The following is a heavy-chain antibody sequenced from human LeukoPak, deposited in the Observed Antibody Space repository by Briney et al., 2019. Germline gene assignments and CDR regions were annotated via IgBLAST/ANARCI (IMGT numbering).Heavy chain of an antibody. CDR3: VRDTTDIVVVVADMYNWFDP. J-gene: IGHJ5*02. Sequence: GGSLRLSCAASGFTFSSYAMSWVRQAPGKGLEWVSAISGSGGSTYYADSVKGRFTISRDNSKNTLYLQMNSLRAEDTAVYYCVRDTTDIVVVVADMYNWFDPWGQGTLVTVS. CDR2: ISGSGGST. CDR1: GFTFSSYA. D-gene: IGHD2-15*01. V-gene: IGHV3-23*01.